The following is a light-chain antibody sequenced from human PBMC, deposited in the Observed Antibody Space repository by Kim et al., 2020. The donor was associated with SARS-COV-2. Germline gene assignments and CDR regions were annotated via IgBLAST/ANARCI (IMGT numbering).Light chain of an antibody. CDR2: EDN. V-gene: IGLV6-57*01. J-gene: IGLJ3*02. CDR1: SGSIASNY. CDR3: QSYDSSNWV. Sequence: FILTQPHSVSESPGKTVTISCTRSSGSIASNYVQWYQQRPGSSPTTVIYEDNQRPSGVPDRFSGSIDSSSNSASLTISGLKTEDEADYYCQSYDSSNWVFGGGTKLTVL.